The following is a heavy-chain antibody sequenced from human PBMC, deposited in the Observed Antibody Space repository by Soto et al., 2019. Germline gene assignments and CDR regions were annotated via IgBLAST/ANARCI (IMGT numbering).Heavy chain of an antibody. CDR3: ASSTVGGSGSYFDYYYYGMDV. D-gene: IGHD3-10*01. V-gene: IGHV3-33*01. CDR2: IWYDGSNK. J-gene: IGHJ6*02. Sequence: QVQLVESGGGVVQPGRSLRLSCAASGFTFSSYGMHWVRQAPGKGLEWVAVIWYDGSNKYYADSVKGRFTISRDNSKNTLYLQMNSLRAEDTAVYYCASSTVGGSGSYFDYYYYGMDVWGQGTTVTVSS. CDR1: GFTFSSYG.